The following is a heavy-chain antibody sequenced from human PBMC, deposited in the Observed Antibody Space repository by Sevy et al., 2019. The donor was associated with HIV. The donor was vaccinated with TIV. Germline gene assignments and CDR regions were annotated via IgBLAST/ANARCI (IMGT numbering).Heavy chain of an antibody. CDR3: ARTTPLYDFWSGYYGGLGYYFDY. Sequence: SETLSLTCTVSGGSISSYYWSWIRQPPGKGLEWIGYIYYSGSTNYNPSLKSRVTISVDTSKNQFYLKLSSVTAADTAVYYCARTTPLYDFWSGYYGGLGYYFDYWGQGTLVTVSS. CDR1: GGSISSYY. D-gene: IGHD3-3*01. J-gene: IGHJ4*02. V-gene: IGHV4-59*01. CDR2: IYYSGST.